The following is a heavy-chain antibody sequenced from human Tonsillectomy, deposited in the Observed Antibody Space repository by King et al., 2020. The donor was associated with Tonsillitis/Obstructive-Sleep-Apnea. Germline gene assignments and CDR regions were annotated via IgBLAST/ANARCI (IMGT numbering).Heavy chain of an antibody. CDR3: ARGEGVVVVAATTYYFDY. Sequence: DVQLVESGGGLVKPGGSLRLSCAASGFTFSSYSMNWVRQAPGKGLEWVSSISSSSSYIYYADSVKGRFTISRDNAKNSLYLQMTSLRAEDTAVYYCARGEGVVVVAATTYYFDYWGQGTLVTVSS. J-gene: IGHJ4*02. CDR1: GFTFSSYS. V-gene: IGHV3-21*01. D-gene: IGHD2-15*01. CDR2: ISSSSSYI.